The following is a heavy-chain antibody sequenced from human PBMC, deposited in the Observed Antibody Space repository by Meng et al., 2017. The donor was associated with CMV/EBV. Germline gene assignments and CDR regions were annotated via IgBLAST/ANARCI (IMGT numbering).Heavy chain of an antibody. Sequence: GESLKISYAASGFTFSSYSMNWVRQAPGKGLEWVSSISSSSSYIYYADSVKGRFTISRDNAKNSLYLQMNSLRAEDTAVYYCARESGGGDWGQGTLVTVSS. CDR2: ISSSSSYI. J-gene: IGHJ4*02. V-gene: IGHV3-21*01. CDR1: GFTFSSYS. D-gene: IGHD3-10*01. CDR3: ARESGGGD.